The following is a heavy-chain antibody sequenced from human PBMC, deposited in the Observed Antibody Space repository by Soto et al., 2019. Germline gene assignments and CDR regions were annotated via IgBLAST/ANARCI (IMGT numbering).Heavy chain of an antibody. Sequence: QVQLVESGGGVVQPGRSLRLSCAASGFAFSAYGMHWVRQAPGKGLEWVAIISYDESSKYYADSVKGRFTISRDNSKNTLYLQMNSLRAEDTAVYYCAKGRLVPAATSQGWYYYGMDVWGQGTTVTVSS. CDR1: GFAFSAYG. CDR2: ISYDESSK. J-gene: IGHJ6*02. V-gene: IGHV3-30*18. D-gene: IGHD2-2*01. CDR3: AKGRLVPAATSQGWYYYGMDV.